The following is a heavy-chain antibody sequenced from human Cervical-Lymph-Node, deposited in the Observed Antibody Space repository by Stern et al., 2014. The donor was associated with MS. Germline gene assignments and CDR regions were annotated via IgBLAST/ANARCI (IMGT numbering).Heavy chain of an antibody. CDR1: GGSISSVDYY. V-gene: IGHV4-30-4*01. Sequence: QLQLQESGPGLVKPSQTLSLTCTVSGGSISSVDYYWSWIRQPPGKGLEWIGYIYYTGTTSYNPSLESRITISVDTSRNQFSLKVISVTAADTAVYFCARAGIPSGYDSGGLDTWGQGSLVIVSS. CDR2: IYYTGTT. CDR3: ARAGIPSGYDSGGLDT. J-gene: IGHJ5*02. D-gene: IGHD5-12*01.